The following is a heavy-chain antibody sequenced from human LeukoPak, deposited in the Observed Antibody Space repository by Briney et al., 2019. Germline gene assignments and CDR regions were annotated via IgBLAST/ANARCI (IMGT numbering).Heavy chain of an antibody. CDR3: AKEVSRVTTFYFDY. V-gene: IGHV3-11*05. CDR2: ISSSSSYT. D-gene: IGHD2-21*02. J-gene: IGHJ4*02. CDR1: GFTFSHYY. Sequence: GGSLRLSCAASGFTFSHYYMSWIRQAPGKGLEWVSYISSSSSYTNYADSVKGRFTISRDNSKNTLYLQMNSLRAEDTAVYYCAKEVSRVTTFYFDYWGQGTLVTVSS.